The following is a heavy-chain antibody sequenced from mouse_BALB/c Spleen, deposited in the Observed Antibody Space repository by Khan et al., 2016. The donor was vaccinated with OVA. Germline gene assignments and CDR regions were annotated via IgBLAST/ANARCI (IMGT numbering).Heavy chain of an antibody. CDR3: ARLAYYYNSEGFAY. CDR1: GFTFSTYG. CDR2: ISSGGSYT. V-gene: IGHV5-6*01. J-gene: IGHJ3*01. Sequence: EVQGVESGGDLVKPGGSLKLSCAASGFTFSTYGMSWVRQTPDKRLAWVATISSGGSYTYYPDNVKGRFTISSDTAKNTLYLKISSLKSAETAMYYGARLAYYYNSEGFAYWGQGTLVTVSA. D-gene: IGHD1-1*01.